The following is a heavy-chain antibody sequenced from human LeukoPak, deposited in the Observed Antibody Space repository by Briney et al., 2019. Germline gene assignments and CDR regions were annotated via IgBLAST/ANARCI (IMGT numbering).Heavy chain of an antibody. V-gene: IGHV3-23*01. J-gene: IGHJ5*02. Sequence: GGSLRLSCAASGFIFRSSSMSWVRQAPGKGLEWVSSISTVGDITHYAESVKGRFTISRDNSRNTLYLQMSSLSVDDTAVYYCAKVKSSLKLVGAWGQGTLVTVSS. CDR1: GFIFRSSS. D-gene: IGHD5/OR15-5a*01. CDR2: ISTVGDIT. CDR3: AKVKSSLKLVGA.